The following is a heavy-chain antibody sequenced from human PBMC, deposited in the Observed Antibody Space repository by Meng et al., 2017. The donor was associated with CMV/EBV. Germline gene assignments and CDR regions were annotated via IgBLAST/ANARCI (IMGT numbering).Heavy chain of an antibody. Sequence: GGSLRLSCAASGFTFSSYEMNWVRQAPGKGLEWVSYISSSGDTTYYADSVRGRFTISRDNARNSLFLQMNSLRAEDTAVYYCARGKFYYDSSGYYAFYHWGQGTRVTGLL. CDR2: ISSSGDTT. CDR3: ARGKFYYDSSGYYAFYH. CDR1: GFTFSSYE. V-gene: IGHV3-48*03. J-gene: IGHJ5*02. D-gene: IGHD3-22*01.